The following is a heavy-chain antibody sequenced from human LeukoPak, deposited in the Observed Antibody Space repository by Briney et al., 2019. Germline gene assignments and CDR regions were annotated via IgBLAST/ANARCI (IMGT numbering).Heavy chain of an antibody. D-gene: IGHD2-2*01. Sequence: GGTLRLSCAASGGSISDYTINWVRQAPGKGLEWVSDISSSSSYIYYADSVKGRFTISRDNAKSSLYLQMNSLRAEDTAVYYCARGRGCSSTTCYPDYWGQGTLVTVSS. CDR3: ARGRGCSSTTCYPDY. CDR1: GGSISDYT. V-gene: IGHV3-21*01. CDR2: ISSSSSYI. J-gene: IGHJ4*02.